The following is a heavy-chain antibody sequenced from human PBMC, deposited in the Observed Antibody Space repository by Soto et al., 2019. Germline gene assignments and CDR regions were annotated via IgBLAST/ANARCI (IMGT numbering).Heavy chain of an antibody. CDR2: IDPSDSYI. D-gene: IGHD6-13*01. J-gene: IGHJ4*02. Sequence: EVQLVQSGAEVKKPGESLRISCQGSGYSFTDYWITWVRQMPGKGLEWMGKIDPSDSYINYNPSFQGQVIFSADKSLSTAYLQWSSLKDSDSATYYCARHHESYSSSGAAYWGQGTLVTVSS. V-gene: IGHV5-10-1*01. CDR3: ARHHESYSSSGAAY. CDR1: GYSFTDYW.